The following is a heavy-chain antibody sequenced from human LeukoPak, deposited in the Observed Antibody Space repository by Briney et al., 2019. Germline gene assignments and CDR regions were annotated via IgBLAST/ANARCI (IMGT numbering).Heavy chain of an antibody. Sequence: SETLSLTCAVYGGSFSGYYWSWIRQPPGKGLEWIGEINHSGSTNYNPSLKSRVTISVDTSKNQFSLKLSSVTAADTAVYYCARGREYGGDYFDYWGQGTLVTVSS. V-gene: IGHV4-34*01. D-gene: IGHD4-23*01. CDR1: GGSFSGYY. CDR3: ARGREYGGDYFDY. J-gene: IGHJ4*02. CDR2: INHSGST.